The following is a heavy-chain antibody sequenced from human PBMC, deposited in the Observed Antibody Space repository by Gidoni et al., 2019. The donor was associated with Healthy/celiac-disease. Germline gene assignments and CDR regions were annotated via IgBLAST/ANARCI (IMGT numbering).Heavy chain of an antibody. Sequence: EVQLLESGGGLVQPGGSLRLPCAASGFTFRRYAMSWVRQAPGKGLGWVSAISGSGGSTYYADSVKGRFTISRDNSKNTLYLQMNSLRAEDTAVYDCAKGSRSSGWYGDYWGQGTLVTVSS. CDR2: ISGSGGST. V-gene: IGHV3-23*01. J-gene: IGHJ4*02. D-gene: IGHD6-19*01. CDR3: AKGSRSSGWYGDY. CDR1: GFTFRRYA.